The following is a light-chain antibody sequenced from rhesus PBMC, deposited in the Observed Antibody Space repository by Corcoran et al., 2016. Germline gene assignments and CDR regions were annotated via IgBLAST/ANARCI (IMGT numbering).Light chain of an antibody. CDR1: ESGDSY. V-gene: IGKV3-40*01. CDR3: QQSHDLRT. Sequence: EIVLTQSPATLSLSPGETATLSCRASESGDSYLAWYQQNPGPAPKLLVHSANFRATGIPDRFSGSGSRTDFTLTISSLEPEDVGVYLCQQSHDLRTFGQGTKVEIQ. J-gene: IGKJ1*01. CDR2: SAN.